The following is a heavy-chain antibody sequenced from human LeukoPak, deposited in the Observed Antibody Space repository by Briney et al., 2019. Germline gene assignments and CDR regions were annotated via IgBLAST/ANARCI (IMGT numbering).Heavy chain of an antibody. V-gene: IGHV3-30-3*01. D-gene: IGHD2-2*01. Sequence: PGGSLRLSCAASEFTFSNYAVHWVRQAPGKGLQWVAVISYDGNTIYYADSVKGRFTISRDTSKNTLYLQMNSLRTEDTAVYYCARDPIVVVPAATYYYGMDVWGQGTTVTVSS. CDR3: ARDPIVVVPAATYYYGMDV. CDR1: EFTFSNYA. CDR2: ISYDGNTI. J-gene: IGHJ6*02.